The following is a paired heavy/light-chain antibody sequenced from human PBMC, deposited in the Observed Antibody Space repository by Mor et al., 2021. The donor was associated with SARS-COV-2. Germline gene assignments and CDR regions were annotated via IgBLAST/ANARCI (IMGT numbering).Heavy chain of an antibody. J-gene: IGHJ3*02. D-gene: IGHD2-15*01. V-gene: IGHV4-39*07. CDR2: IYYSGST. Sequence: QLQLQESGPGLVKPSETLSLSCTVSGGSISSSSYYWGWIRQPPGKGLEWIGSIYYSGSTFYNPSLESRVTISMDTSKNQFSLKVDSVTAADTALYFCGRIGFCNRGTCYGTNAFEIWGQGTMVTVSS. CDR1: GGSISSSSYY. CDR3: GRIGFCNRGTCYGTNAFEI.
Light chain of an antibody. CDR2: VAS. CDR3: QQAADFPLA. V-gene: IGKV1-12*01. CDR1: QGIGRW. J-gene: IGKJ4*01. Sequence: DIQMTQSPSSVSASVGDRVTITCRASQGIGRWLAWYQQKPGKAPKLLISVASSLQSGVPSRFSGSGSGTDFTLTISSLQPEDFATYFCQQAADFPLAFGGGTKVEIK.